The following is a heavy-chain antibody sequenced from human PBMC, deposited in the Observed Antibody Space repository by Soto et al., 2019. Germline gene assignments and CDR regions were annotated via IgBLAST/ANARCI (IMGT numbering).Heavy chain of an antibody. J-gene: IGHJ6*02. CDR2: ISAYNGNT. D-gene: IGHD6-19*01. CDR1: AYTFTSTG. V-gene: IGHV1-18*04. CDR3: ARDRPIALSGTSYRTRTNYYYYGMDV. Sequence: SATVSCNASAYTFTSTGISWVRHAPGQGLEWMGWISAYNGNTHYAQKLQDRVSMTTDTSTSTAYMKQRTMRSEDTAVYYWARDRPIALSGTSYRTRTNYYYYGMDVWGQGTTVTVSS.